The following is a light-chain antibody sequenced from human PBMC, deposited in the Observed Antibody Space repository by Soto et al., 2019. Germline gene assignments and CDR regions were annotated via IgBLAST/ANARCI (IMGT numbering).Light chain of an antibody. J-gene: IGLJ2*01. CDR3: SSYAGSNIL. CDR1: SSDVGGYNY. V-gene: IGLV2-8*01. CDR2: EVN. Sequence: QSALTQPPSASGSPGQSVTISCTGTSSDVGGYNYVSWYQQHPAKAPKLMIYEVNKRPSGVADRFSGSKSGNTASLTVSGLQAEDEADYYCSSYAGSNILFGGGTKLTVL.